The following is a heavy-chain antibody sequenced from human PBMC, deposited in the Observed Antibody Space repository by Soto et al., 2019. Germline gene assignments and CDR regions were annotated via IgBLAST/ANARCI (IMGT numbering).Heavy chain of an antibody. J-gene: IGHJ5*02. D-gene: IGHD6-13*01. Sequence: SEKVSCKASGYTFTSYGIHLVRQAPGQRLEWMGWINAANGDTKYSPKFQGRVTITRDTSASTAYMELSSLRSEDTAVYYCVRRHVSATGIDWFDPWGQGTLVTVSS. CDR1: GYTFTSYG. V-gene: IGHV1-3*01. CDR2: INAANGDT. CDR3: VRRHVSATGIDWFDP.